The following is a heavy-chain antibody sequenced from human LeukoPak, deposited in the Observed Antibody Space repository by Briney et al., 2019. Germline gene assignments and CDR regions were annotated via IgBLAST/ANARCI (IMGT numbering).Heavy chain of an antibody. J-gene: IGHJ3*02. CDR1: GFTFSSNW. D-gene: IGHD3-10*01. CDR3: ARGLGINGLALDM. Sequence: GGSLRLSCAAAGFTFSSNWMSWVRQAPGKGLQRVANIKQDGSEKYYVDSVKGRFTISRDNAKKSLYLQMNSLRGEDTAVYYCARGLGINGLALDMWGQGTMVTVSS. CDR2: IKQDGSEK. V-gene: IGHV3-7*05.